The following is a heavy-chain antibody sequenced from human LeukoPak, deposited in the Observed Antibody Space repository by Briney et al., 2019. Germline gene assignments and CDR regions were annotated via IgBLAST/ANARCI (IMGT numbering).Heavy chain of an antibody. J-gene: IGHJ6*02. D-gene: IGHD2-15*01. CDR2: IYYSGST. CDR1: GGSISSYY. CDR3: ARVIVEGSPYYYYYYGMDV. V-gene: IGHV4-59*01. Sequence: SETLSLTCTVSGGSISSYYWSWIRQPPGKGLEWIGYIYYSGSTNYNPSLKSRVTISVDPSKNQFSLKLSSVTAADTAVYYCARVIVEGSPYYYYYYGMDVWGQGTTVTVSS.